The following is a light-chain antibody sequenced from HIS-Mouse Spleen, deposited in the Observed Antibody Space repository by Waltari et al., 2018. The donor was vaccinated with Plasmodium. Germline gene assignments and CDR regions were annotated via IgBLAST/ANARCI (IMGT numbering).Light chain of an antibody. CDR1: NLGDKY. V-gene: IGLV3-1*01. Sequence: SYELTQPPSVSVSPGPTASITCSGDNLGDKYACWYQQKPGQSPVLVIYQDSKRPSGIPARFSGSNSGNTATLTISGTQAMDEADYYCQAWDSSTVVFGGGTKLTVL. CDR2: QDS. J-gene: IGLJ2*01. CDR3: QAWDSSTVV.